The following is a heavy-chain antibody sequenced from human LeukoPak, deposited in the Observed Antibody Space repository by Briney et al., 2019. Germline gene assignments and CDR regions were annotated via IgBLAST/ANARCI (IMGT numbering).Heavy chain of an antibody. CDR2: ISGSGGST. D-gene: IGHD1-1*01. Sequence: SGGSLRLSCAASGFTFSSYAMSWVRQAPGKGLEWVSAISGSGGSTYYADSVKGRFTISRDNSKNTLYLQMNSLRAEDTAVYYCAKDRATVQLEHLDGDAFDIWGQGTMVTVSS. CDR3: AKDRATVQLEHLDGDAFDI. J-gene: IGHJ3*02. CDR1: GFTFSSYA. V-gene: IGHV3-23*01.